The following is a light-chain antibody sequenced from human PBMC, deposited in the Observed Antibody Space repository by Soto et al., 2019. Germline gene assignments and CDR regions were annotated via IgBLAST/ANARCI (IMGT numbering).Light chain of an antibody. CDR3: AAWDDSLSGNV. Sequence: QSALTQPPSASGTPVQRVTISCSGSSSNIGTNTVNWYQQLPGTAPKLLIYSNNQRPSGVPDRFSGSKSGTSASLAISGLQSEDEADYYCAAWDDSLSGNVFGSGTKLTVL. CDR1: SSNIGTNT. CDR2: SNN. J-gene: IGLJ1*01. V-gene: IGLV1-44*01.